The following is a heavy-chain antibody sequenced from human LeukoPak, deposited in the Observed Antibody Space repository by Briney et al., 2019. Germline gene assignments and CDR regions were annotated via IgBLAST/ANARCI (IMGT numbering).Heavy chain of an antibody. D-gene: IGHD2-21*02. J-gene: IGHJ5*02. V-gene: IGHV4-31*03. CDR1: GGSISRGGYY. CDR2: IYYSGSP. Sequence: PSQTLSLTCTVSGGSISRGGYYWSWIRQHPGKGLEWIGYIYYSGSPYYNPSLKSRVTISVDTSKNQFSLKLSSVTAADTAVYYCARGPLAYCGGDCYNNWFDPWGQGTLVTVSS. CDR3: ARGPLAYCGGDCYNNWFDP.